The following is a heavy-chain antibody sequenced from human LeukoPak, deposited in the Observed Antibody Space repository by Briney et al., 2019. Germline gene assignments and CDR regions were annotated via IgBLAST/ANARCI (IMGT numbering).Heavy chain of an antibody. V-gene: IGHV1-69*05. D-gene: IGHD6-13*01. CDR3: AREPGIAAAGTAYYFDY. Sequence: ASVKVSCKASGGTFSSYAISWVRQAPGQGLEWMGGIIPIFGTANYAQKFQGRVTITTDESTSTAYMELSSLRSEDTAVYYCAREPGIAAAGTAYYFDYWGQGTPVTVSS. CDR2: IIPIFGTA. J-gene: IGHJ4*02. CDR1: GGTFSSYA.